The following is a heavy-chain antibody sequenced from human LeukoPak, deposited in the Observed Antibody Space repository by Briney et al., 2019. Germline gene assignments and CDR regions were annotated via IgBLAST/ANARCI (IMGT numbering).Heavy chain of an antibody. V-gene: IGHV3-21*01. CDR1: GFTFSSYS. D-gene: IGHD2-8*01. CDR2: ISTRSSYI. CDR3: ARGYCTNGACYVLFDY. Sequence: GGSLRLSCAVSGFTFSSYSVNWVRQAPGKGLEWVSSISTRSSYIYYADSLKGRFTVSRDNAKNSVYLQMNSLRAEDTAVYYCARGYCTNGACYVLFDYWGQGTLVTVSS. J-gene: IGHJ4*02.